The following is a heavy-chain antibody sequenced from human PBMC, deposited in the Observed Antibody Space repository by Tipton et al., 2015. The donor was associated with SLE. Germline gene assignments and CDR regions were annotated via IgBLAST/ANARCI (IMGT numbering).Heavy chain of an antibody. CDR1: GGSITSKNYF. D-gene: IGHD3-10*01. Sequence: TLYLTCTVSGGSITSKNYFWNWIRQSTGKGLEWIACVCKSVSTNYDPSLKSRGTISVDTSKNHFSLELTSVTAADTAVYYCARQRLRLLSPLDAWGQGTTVTVS. CDR2: VCKSVST. V-gene: IGHV4-61*02. CDR3: ARQRLRLLSPLDA. J-gene: IGHJ6*02.